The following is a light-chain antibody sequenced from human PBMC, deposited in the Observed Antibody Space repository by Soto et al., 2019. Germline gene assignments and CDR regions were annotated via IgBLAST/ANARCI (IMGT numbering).Light chain of an antibody. CDR1: QSPNNW. Sequence: DSQLTQYPSTLSASVGERVTITCRASQSPNNWMAWYQQKSGKAPKLLIYDVSTLASGVPSRFSGSVSGTECALTISSLQPDDFATYYCQQYNSYPLTFGGGTKVDIK. CDR3: QQYNSYPLT. CDR2: DVS. V-gene: IGKV1-5*01. J-gene: IGKJ4*01.